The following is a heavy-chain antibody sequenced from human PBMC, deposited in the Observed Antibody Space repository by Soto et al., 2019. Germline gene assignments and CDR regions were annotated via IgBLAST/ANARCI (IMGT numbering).Heavy chain of an antibody. CDR1: GFTFSSHS. D-gene: IGHD5-18*01. Sequence: PGGSLRLSCAASGFTFSSHSINWVRQAPGKGLEWVSYISGSGATKYYADSVKGRFTISRDNARNSLYLQMGNLSDEDTAVYYCARAIRGFSYVVDYWGQGTLVTVSS. CDR3: ARAIRGFSYVVDY. V-gene: IGHV3-48*02. CDR2: ISGSGATK. J-gene: IGHJ4*02.